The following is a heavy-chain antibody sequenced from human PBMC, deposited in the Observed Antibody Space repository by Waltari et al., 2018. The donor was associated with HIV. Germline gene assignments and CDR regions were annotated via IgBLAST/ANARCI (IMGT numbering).Heavy chain of an antibody. D-gene: IGHD3-22*01. CDR3: VHSRRYYDSRGYFDY. CDR1: GFSLSTSGVG. V-gene: IGHV2-5*02. Sequence: QITLKESGPTLVKPTQTLTLTCTFSGFSLSTSGVGVGWIRQPPGKALEWLALIYWDDDKRYSQSRKSRLTITKDTSKNQVVLTMTNMDPVDTATYYCVHSRRYYDSRGYFDYWGQGTLVTVSS. J-gene: IGHJ4*02. CDR2: IYWDDDK.